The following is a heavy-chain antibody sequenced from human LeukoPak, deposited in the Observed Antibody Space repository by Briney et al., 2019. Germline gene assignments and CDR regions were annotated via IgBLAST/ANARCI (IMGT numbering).Heavy chain of an antibody. CDR1: GGSISGYY. CDR3: ARGAGYSGYADDAFDI. CDR2: IYSSGST. D-gene: IGHD5-12*01. V-gene: IGHV4-59*01. Sequence: PSETLSLTCTVSGGSISGYYWSWVRQPPGKGLEWIAYIYSSGSTNYNPSLKSRVTISVDSSKNQFSLKLNSVTAADTAVYHCARGAGYSGYADDAFDIWGQGTMVSVSS. J-gene: IGHJ3*02.